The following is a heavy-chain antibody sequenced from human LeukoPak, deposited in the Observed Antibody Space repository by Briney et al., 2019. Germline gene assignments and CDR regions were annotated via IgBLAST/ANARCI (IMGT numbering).Heavy chain of an antibody. V-gene: IGHV4-30-4*01. D-gene: IGHD3-22*01. Sequence: SQTLSPTCTVSGGSSSSGDYYWSWIRQPPGKGLEWIGYIYYSGSTYYNPSLKSRVTISVDTSKNQVSLKLSSVTAADTAVYYCARDASDYYDSSGYYFFDYWGQGTLVTVSS. CDR2: IYYSGST. J-gene: IGHJ4*02. CDR1: GGSSSSGDYY. CDR3: ARDASDYYDSSGYYFFDY.